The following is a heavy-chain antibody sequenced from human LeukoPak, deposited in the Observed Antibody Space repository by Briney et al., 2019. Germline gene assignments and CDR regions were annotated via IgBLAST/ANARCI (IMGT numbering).Heavy chain of an antibody. D-gene: IGHD5-12*01. CDR2: ISSNSRNT. CDR1: GFTFISSD. V-gene: IGHV3-21*01. CDR3: ARGDIVATMASFDY. Sequence: GGSLRLSCAASGFTFISSDMNWVRQAPGKGLEWVASISSNSRNTHYADSLKGRFTISRDNSKNTLYLQMNSLRAEDTAVYYCARGDIVATMASFDYWGQGTLVTVSS. J-gene: IGHJ4*02.